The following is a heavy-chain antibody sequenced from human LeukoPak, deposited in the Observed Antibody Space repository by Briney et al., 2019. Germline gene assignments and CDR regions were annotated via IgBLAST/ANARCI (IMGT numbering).Heavy chain of an antibody. D-gene: IGHD2-2*01. V-gene: IGHV3-30*02. CDR3: CSSVEDSWFDP. CDR2: IWYDGSNK. J-gene: IGHJ5*02. Sequence: GGSLRLSCAASGFTFSSYGMHWVRQAPGKGLEWVAVIWYDGSNKYYADSVKGRFTISRDNSKNTLYLQMNSLRAEDTAVYYCCSSVEDSWFDPWGQGTLVTVSS. CDR1: GFTFSSYG.